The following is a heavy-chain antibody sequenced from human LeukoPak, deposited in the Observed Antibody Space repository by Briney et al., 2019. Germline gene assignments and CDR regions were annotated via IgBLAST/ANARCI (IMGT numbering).Heavy chain of an antibody. J-gene: IGHJ5*02. V-gene: IGHV3-23*01. CDR1: VFIFNKYG. CDR2: ISNDGDGT. CDR3: AKGGSGYFADL. D-gene: IGHD3-22*01. Sequence: GGALRLSSAPPVFIFNKYGLITVRPALGKGVQWVSAISNDGDGTPYADFVEGRFTISRDNSKYTLFLQMSSLRAEDTVLYYCAKGGSGYFADLWGQGTLVTVSS.